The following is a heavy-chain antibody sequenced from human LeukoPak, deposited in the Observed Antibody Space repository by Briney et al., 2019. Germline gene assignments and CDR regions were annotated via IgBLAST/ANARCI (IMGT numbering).Heavy chain of an antibody. J-gene: IGHJ4*02. CDR3: ARHLRGVRGTFDY. V-gene: IGHV3-48*03. CDR1: GFTFSSYE. Sequence: GGSLRLSCAASGFTFSSYEMNWVRQAPGKGLEWFSYISSSGSTIYYADSVRGRFTISRDNAKNSLYLQMNSLRAEDTATYFCARHLRGVRGTFDYWGQGTLVTVSS. CDR2: ISSSGSTI. D-gene: IGHD3-10*01.